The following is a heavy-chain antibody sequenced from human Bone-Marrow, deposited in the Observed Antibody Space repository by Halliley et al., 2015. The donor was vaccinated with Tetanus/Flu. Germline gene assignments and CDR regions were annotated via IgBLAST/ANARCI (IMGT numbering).Heavy chain of an antibody. CDR1: GFTFSSAD. V-gene: IGHV3-23*01. J-gene: IGHJ4*02. D-gene: IGHD3-16*01. CDR3: AKEGMSRLGYAFFDN. Sequence: SLRLSCVASGFTFSSADMNWVRQAPGKGLEWVSAIDGWGVNTYYADSVRGRFTISRDNSKDTLYLQMDSLRAEDMGFYFCAKEGMSRLGYAFFDNWGQGTLVTVAT. CDR2: IDGWGVNT.